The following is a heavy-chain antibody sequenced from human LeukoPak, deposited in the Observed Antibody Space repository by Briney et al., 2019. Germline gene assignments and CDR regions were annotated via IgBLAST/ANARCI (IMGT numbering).Heavy chain of an antibody. Sequence: PGRSLRLSCAASGFTFSSYGMFWVRQAPGKGLEWVGVIRYDGSQKHYADSVKGRFTISRDNSKDNLYLQMNSLRVEDTAVYYCATGDFWTGVGEFFHPWGQGTLVTVSS. J-gene: IGHJ1*01. CDR3: ATGDFWTGVGEFFHP. V-gene: IGHV3-33*01. CDR1: GFTFSSYG. D-gene: IGHD3/OR15-3a*01. CDR2: IRYDGSQK.